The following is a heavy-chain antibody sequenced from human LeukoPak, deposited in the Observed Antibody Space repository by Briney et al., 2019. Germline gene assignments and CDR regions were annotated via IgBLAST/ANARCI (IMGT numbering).Heavy chain of an antibody. CDR1: GGSISNYY. D-gene: IGHD3-3*01. V-gene: IGHV4-4*07. J-gene: IGHJ6*03. CDR3: ARGRFLESYYYMDV. CDR2: IYTSGST. Sequence: SETLSLTCTVSGGSISNYYWSWIRQPAGKGLEWIGRIYTSGSTNYNPSLKSRVTISVDTSKNQFSLKLSSVTAADTAVYYCARGRFLESYYYMDVWGKGTTVTVSS.